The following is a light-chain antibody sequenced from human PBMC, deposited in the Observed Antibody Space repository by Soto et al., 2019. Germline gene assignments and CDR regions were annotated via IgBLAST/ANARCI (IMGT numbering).Light chain of an antibody. CDR2: DVS. J-gene: IGKJ4*01. Sequence: EIVLTQSPATLSLSPGEGATLSCRASQSVSSYLAWYQQKPGQAPRLLIYDVSIRATGIPARFSGSGSGTDFTLTISSLEPEDFAVYYCQQRSNWPSTFGGGTKVDIK. CDR3: QQRSNWPST. CDR1: QSVSSY. V-gene: IGKV3-11*01.